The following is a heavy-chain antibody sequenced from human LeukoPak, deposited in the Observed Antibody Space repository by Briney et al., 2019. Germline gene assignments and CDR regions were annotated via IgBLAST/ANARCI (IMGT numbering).Heavy chain of an antibody. J-gene: IGHJ6*02. CDR1: GFTFSSYG. Sequence: GSLRPSCAASGFTFSSYGMHWVRQAPGKGLEWVAVILYDGSNKYYADSVKGRFTISRDNSKNTLYLQMNSLRAEDTAVYYCARGHDLSYCSSTSCLYYYYYYGMDVWGQGTTVTVSS. D-gene: IGHD2-2*01. V-gene: IGHV3-33*01. CDR2: ILYDGSNK. CDR3: ARGHDLSYCSSTSCLYYYYYYGMDV.